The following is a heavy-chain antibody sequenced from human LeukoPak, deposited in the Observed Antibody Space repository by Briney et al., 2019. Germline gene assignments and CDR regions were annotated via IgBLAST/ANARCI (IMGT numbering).Heavy chain of an antibody. CDR3: ARRSLWFGELSLYSFDY. CDR2: IYYSGST. Sequence: PSETLSLTCTVSGGSISSSGYYWGWIRQPPGKGLEWIGSIYYSGSTYYNPSLKSRVTISVDTSKNQFSLKLSSVTAADTAVYYCARRSLWFGELSLYSFDYWGQGTLVTVSS. CDR1: GGSISSSGYY. J-gene: IGHJ4*02. V-gene: IGHV4-39*01. D-gene: IGHD3-10*01.